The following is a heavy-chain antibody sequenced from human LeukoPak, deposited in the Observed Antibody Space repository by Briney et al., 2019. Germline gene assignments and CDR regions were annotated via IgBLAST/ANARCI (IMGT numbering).Heavy chain of an antibody. D-gene: IGHD4-23*01. V-gene: IGHV4-4*08. CDR2: MCPSGRT. Sequence: VKPSETLSLTCTVSNDSISSYCCSWVRQPPGKGLEWIGFMCPSGRTDYNPSLKSRVTMSIDTSKNQLSMELRFLTAADTAVYYCATSYDGKTAPYDLWGHGTLVTVSS. J-gene: IGHJ5*02. CDR3: ATSYDGKTAPYDL. CDR1: NDSISSYC.